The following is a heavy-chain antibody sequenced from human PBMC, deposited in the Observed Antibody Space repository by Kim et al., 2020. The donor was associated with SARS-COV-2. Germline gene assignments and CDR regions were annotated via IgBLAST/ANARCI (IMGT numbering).Heavy chain of an antibody. CDR2: IYHSGST. J-gene: IGHJ3*02. CDR1: GGSISSGGYS. Sequence: SETLSLTCAVSGGSISSGGYSWSWIRQPPGKGLEWIGYIYHSGSTYYNPSLKSRVTISVDRSKNQFSLKLSSVTAADTAVYYCARGSRFFHAGLWMGGAFDIWGQGTMVTVSS. CDR3: ARGSRFFHAGLWMGGAFDI. V-gene: IGHV4-30-2*01. D-gene: IGHD3-3*01.